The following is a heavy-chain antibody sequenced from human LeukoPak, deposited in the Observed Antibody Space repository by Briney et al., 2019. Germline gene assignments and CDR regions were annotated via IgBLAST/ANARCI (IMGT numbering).Heavy chain of an antibody. D-gene: IGHD2-2*02. V-gene: IGHV1-3*01. Sequence: ASVKVSCKASGYTFTSYAMHWVRQAPGQRLEWMGWINAGNGNTKYSQKFQGGVTITRDTSASTAYMELSSLRSEDTAVYYCARVRCSSTSCYTGYYYYGMDVWGQGTTVTVSS. J-gene: IGHJ6*02. CDR1: GYTFTSYA. CDR3: ARVRCSSTSCYTGYYYYGMDV. CDR2: INAGNGNT.